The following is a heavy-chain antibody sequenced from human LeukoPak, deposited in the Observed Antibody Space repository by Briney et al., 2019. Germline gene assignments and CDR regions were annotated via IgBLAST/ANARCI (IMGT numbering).Heavy chain of an antibody. CDR2: ISAYNGNT. V-gene: IGHV1-18*04. Sequence: ASVKVSCKASGYSFTGYYLHWVRQAPGQGLEWMGWISAYNGNTNYAQKLQGRVTMTTDTSTSTAYMELRSLRSDDTAVYYCAREDGSGGRNWFDPWGQGTLVTVSS. D-gene: IGHD3-10*01. J-gene: IGHJ5*02. CDR3: AREDGSGGRNWFDP. CDR1: GYSFTGYY.